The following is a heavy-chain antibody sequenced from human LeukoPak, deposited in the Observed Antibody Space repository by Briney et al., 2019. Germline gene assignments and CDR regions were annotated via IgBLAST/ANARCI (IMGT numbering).Heavy chain of an antibody. Sequence: GGSLRLSCAASGFTFDDYAMHWVRQAPGKGLEWVSGLSGNSGRTGYVDSVKGRFTISRDNAKNSLYLRMNSLRAEDTALYYCAKGGVVVPAALFDPWGQGTLVTVSS. CDR2: LSGNSGRT. V-gene: IGHV3-9*01. CDR3: AKGGVVVPAALFDP. J-gene: IGHJ5*02. D-gene: IGHD2-2*01. CDR1: GFTFDDYA.